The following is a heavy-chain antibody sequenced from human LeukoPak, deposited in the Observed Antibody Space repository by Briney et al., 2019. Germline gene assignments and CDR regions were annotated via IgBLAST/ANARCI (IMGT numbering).Heavy chain of an antibody. V-gene: IGHV3-23*01. CDR1: GFTFSSYS. CDR2: ISGSGGST. D-gene: IGHD3-10*01. J-gene: IGHJ4*02. CDR3: AKAITMVGPGDY. Sequence: GGSLRLSCAASGFTFSSYSMSWVRQAPGKGLEWVSAISGSGGSTYYADCVKGRFTISRDNSKNTLYLQMNSLRAEDTAVYYCAKAITMVGPGDYWGQGTLVTVSS.